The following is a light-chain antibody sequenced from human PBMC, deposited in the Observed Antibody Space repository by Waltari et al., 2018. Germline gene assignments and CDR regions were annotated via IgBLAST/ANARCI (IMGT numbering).Light chain of an antibody. CDR3: QQSCSSPLT. V-gene: IGKV1-39*01. Sequence: DIQMTQSPSSLSASVGDRVTITCRTSQSISRCFNWYQQKPGKAPKLLIYSASSLQSGVPSRFSGSRTGTDFTPSISSLQPEDFATYYCQQSCSSPLTFGGGTKVEVK. CDR2: SAS. CDR1: QSISRC. J-gene: IGKJ4*01.